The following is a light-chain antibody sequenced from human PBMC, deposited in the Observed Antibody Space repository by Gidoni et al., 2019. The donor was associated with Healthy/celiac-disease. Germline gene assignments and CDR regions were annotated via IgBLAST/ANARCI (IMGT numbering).Light chain of an antibody. J-gene: IGKJ4*01. CDR3: QQRSNWPPRVT. V-gene: IGKV3-11*01. CDR1: QSVSSY. Sequence: DIVSTQSPATLSLSPGERATLSCRASQSVSSYLAWYQQKPGQAPRLLIYDASNRATGIPARFSGSGSGTDFTLTISSLEPEDFAVYYCQQRSNWPPRVTFGGGTKVEIK. CDR2: DAS.